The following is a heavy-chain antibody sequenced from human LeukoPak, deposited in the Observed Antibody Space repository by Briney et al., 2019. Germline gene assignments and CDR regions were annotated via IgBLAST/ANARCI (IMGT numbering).Heavy chain of an antibody. Sequence: SETLSLTCTVSGGSISSYYWSWIRQPPGKGLEWIGYIYYSGSTNCNPSLKSRVTISVDTSKNQFSLKLSSVTAADTAVYYCAREGTDYAFDIWGQGTMVTVSS. CDR2: IYYSGST. D-gene: IGHD1-1*01. CDR1: GGSISSYY. CDR3: AREGTDYAFDI. J-gene: IGHJ3*02. V-gene: IGHV4-59*01.